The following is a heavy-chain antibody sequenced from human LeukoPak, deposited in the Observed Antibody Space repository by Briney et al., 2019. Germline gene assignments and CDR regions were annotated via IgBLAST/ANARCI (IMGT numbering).Heavy chain of an antibody. D-gene: IGHD3-22*01. CDR2: ISWTSSSI. CDR3: AKGSGGYYDSSGYYLLS. V-gene: IGHV3-9*01. CDR1: GFTFDDYT. Sequence: GRSLRLSCAASGFTFDDYTMHWVRQAPGKGLEWVSGISWTSSSIVYADSVKGRFTISRDNAKNSLYLQMNSLRAEDTALYYCAKGSGGYYDSSGYYLLSWGQGTLVTVSS. J-gene: IGHJ5*02.